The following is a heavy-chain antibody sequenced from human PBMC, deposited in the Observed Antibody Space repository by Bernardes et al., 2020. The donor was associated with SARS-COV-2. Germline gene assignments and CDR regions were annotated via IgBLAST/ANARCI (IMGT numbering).Heavy chain of an antibody. Sequence: SETLSLTCTVSGGSISDYYWTWIRQAPGKGLEWIGSMYYSGPTYYNPSLKSRVTVSVDTSKNQFSLKLSSVTAADTAVYYCARHGEWELLWPFDYWGQGTLVTVSS. D-gene: IGHD1-26*01. CDR2: MYYSGPT. CDR1: GGSISDYY. CDR3: ARHGEWELLWPFDY. V-gene: IGHV4-59*05. J-gene: IGHJ4*02.